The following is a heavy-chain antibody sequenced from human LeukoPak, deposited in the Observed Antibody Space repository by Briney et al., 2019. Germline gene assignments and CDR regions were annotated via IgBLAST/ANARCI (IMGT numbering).Heavy chain of an antibody. Sequence: ASVTVSFKASGGTFSSYAISWVRQAPGQGLEWMGGIIPIFGTANYAQKFQGRVTITADESTSTAYMELSSLRSEDTAVYYCAREACSSTSCYAPYFDYWGQGTLVTVSS. CDR1: GGTFSSYA. V-gene: IGHV1-69*13. CDR2: IIPIFGTA. J-gene: IGHJ4*02. D-gene: IGHD2-2*01. CDR3: AREACSSTSCYAPYFDY.